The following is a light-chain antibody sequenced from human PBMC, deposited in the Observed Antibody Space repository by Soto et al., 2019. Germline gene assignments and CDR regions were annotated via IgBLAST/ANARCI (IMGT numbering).Light chain of an antibody. J-gene: IGLJ1*01. CDR1: TSNIGAPYD. Sequence: QPALTQPPSVSGAPGQRVSISCTGSTSNIGAPYDVHWYQHLPGTAPKLLIYGDNNRPSGVPDRFSGSKSGTSASLAITRLQAEDEADYYCQSYDISLHNYVFGTGTQLTVL. CDR2: GDN. V-gene: IGLV1-40*01. CDR3: QSYDISLHNYV.